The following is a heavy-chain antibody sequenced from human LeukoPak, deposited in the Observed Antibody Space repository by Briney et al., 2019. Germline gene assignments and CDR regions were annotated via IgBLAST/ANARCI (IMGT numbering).Heavy chain of an antibody. J-gene: IGHJ4*02. V-gene: IGHV3-64*01. CDR1: GFTFSTYG. D-gene: IGHD6-13*01. CDR3: ARGAQLTDY. CDR2: IGPDGDTT. Sequence: GGSLRLSCAASGFTFSTYGMHWVRQAPGKELEYVSGIGPDGDTTYYAKSVKGRFTISRDNSKSMVYLQMGSLRADDMAVYYCARGAQLTDYWGQGTLVTVSS.